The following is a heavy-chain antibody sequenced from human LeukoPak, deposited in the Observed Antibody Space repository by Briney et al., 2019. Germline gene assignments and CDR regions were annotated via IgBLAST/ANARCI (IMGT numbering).Heavy chain of an antibody. V-gene: IGHV3-7*01. CDR3: ARVLPVASRDY. CDR2: IKEDGSDK. Sequence: GGSLRLSCAASGFTFSTNWMSWVCKAPGKGLDRVANIKEDGSDKFYVDSVKGRFTTSRENAKNSMYLQMNSLRAEDAAVYYCARVLPVASRDYWGQGTLVTVSS. J-gene: IGHJ4*02. D-gene: IGHD2-2*01. CDR1: GFTFSTNW.